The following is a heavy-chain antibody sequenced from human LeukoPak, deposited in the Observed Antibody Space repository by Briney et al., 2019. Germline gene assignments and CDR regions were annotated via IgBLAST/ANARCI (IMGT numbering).Heavy chain of an antibody. Sequence: GGALRLSCAASGVTFSSYWMSWVRQAPGEGVERGAHIKQDGSEKYYVDSVKGRFTISRDNAKNPLYQQMNSLRAEDTAVYYCAREDIVVVPAAIRDYYYYGMDVWGQGTTVTVSS. V-gene: IGHV3-7*01. D-gene: IGHD2-2*01. J-gene: IGHJ6*02. CDR1: GVTFSSYW. CDR2: IKQDGSEK. CDR3: AREDIVVVPAAIRDYYYYGMDV.